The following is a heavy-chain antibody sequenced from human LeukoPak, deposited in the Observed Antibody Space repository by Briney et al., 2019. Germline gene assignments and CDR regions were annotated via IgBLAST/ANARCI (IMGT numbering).Heavy chain of an antibody. D-gene: IGHD4-17*01. CDR3: TTDRGDYGSDY. CDR2: IKSKTDGGTT. CDR1: GFTFGDYA. J-gene: IGHJ4*02. V-gene: IGHV3-15*01. Sequence: GGSLRLSCTASGFTFGDYAMSWVRQAPGKGLVWVGRIKSKTDGGTTDYAAPVKGRFTISRDDSKNTLYLEMNSLKTEDTAVYYCTTDRGDYGSDYWGQGTLVTVSS.